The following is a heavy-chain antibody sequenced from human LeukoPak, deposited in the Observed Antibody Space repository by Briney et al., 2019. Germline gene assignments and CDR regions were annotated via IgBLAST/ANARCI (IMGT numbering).Heavy chain of an antibody. CDR2: INHSGST. J-gene: IGHJ2*01. CDR1: GGSFSGYY. Sequence: SETLSLTCAVYGGSFSGYYWSWIRQPPGKGLEWIGEINHSGSTNYNPSLKSRVTISVDTSKNQFSLKLSSVTAADTAVYYCAREGSGSYGCFDLWGRGTLVTVSS. D-gene: IGHD3-10*01. V-gene: IGHV4-34*01. CDR3: AREGSGSYGCFDL.